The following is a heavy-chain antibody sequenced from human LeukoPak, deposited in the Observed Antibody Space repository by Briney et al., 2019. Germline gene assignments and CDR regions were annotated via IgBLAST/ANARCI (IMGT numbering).Heavy chain of an antibody. V-gene: IGHV4-59*08. CDR2: VSYSGRT. CDR1: GASISNYY. D-gene: IGHD3-22*01. J-gene: IGHJ4*02. Sequence: SETLSLTCTVSGASISNYYWSWIRQPPGKGLECIGYVSYSGRTNHNPSLKSRVTISADTSKNQFSLKLTSVTAADTAVYYCARAYHYDSSGYYDYWGQGTLVTVSS. CDR3: ARAYHYDSSGYYDY.